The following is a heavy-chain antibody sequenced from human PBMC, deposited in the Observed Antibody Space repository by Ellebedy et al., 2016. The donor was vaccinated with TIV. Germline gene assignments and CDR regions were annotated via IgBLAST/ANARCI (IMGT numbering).Heavy chain of an antibody. D-gene: IGHD3-10*01. V-gene: IGHV4-59*08. CDR3: ASLPSNYGRQLGMDV. CDR1: GSSISGYY. CDR2: IHYSGNS. J-gene: IGHJ6*02. Sequence: MPSETLSLTCIVSGSSISGYYWSWIRQPPGKGLEYIGHIHYSGNSDYNPSLKSRLIISVDASKNQFSLRLRSVTAAGTAVYYCASLPSNYGRQLGMDVWGQGATVTVSS.